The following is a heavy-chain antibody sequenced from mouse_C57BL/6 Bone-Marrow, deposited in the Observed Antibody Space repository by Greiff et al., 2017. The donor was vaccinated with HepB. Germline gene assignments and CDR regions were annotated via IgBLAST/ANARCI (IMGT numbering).Heavy chain of an antibody. CDR2: IDPETGGT. D-gene: IGHD2-4*01. J-gene: IGHJ3*01. Sequence: VQLQQSGAELVRPGASVTLSCKASGYTFTDYEMHWVKQTPVHGLEWIGAIDPETGGTAYNQKFKGKAILTADKSSSTAYMELRSLTSEDSAVYYCTRGRLRRRFAYWGQGTLVTVSA. CDR3: TRGRLRRRFAY. CDR1: GYTFTDYE. V-gene: IGHV1-15*01.